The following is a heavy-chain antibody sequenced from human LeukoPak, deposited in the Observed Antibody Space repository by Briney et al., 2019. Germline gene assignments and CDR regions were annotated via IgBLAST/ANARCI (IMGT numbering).Heavy chain of an antibody. CDR2: ISYDGSNK. J-gene: IGHJ4*02. CDR1: GFTFSSYG. Sequence: GGSLRLSCAASGFTFSSYGMHWVRQAPGKGLEWVAVISYDGSNKYYADSVKGRFTISRDNSKNTLYLQMNSLRAEDTAVYFCAKDGFDYYDSSGFSYFDYWGQGTLVTVSS. D-gene: IGHD3-22*01. CDR3: AKDGFDYYDSSGFSYFDY. V-gene: IGHV3-30*18.